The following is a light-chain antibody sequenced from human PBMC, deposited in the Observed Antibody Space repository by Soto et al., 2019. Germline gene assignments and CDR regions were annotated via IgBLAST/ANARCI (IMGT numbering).Light chain of an antibody. J-gene: IGKJ3*01. Sequence: DIQMTQSPATLSASGGSTFSSTCRASESIDNWLAWYQQKPGKAPKLLIFAASTLVRGVPSRLSGRGSGTEFTLTISSMKADDYAPFYCQQHHTDWTFGPGTKVDI. V-gene: IGKV1-5*01. CDR1: ESIDNW. CDR2: AAS. CDR3: QQHHTDWT.